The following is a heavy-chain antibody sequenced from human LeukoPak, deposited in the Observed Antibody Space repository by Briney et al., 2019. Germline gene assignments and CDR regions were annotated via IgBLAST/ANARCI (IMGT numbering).Heavy chain of an antibody. CDR3: ARDRLLWGLGNWFDL. V-gene: IGHV1-18*01. CDR1: GYTFTNYG. Sequence: GASVKVSCKTSGYTFTNYGISWVRQAPGQGLEWMGWVSTSNPHTNYAPKFRGRVIMTIDTSTTTAYLEMRSLTSDDTAGYYCARDRLLWGLGNWFDLWGQGTLVTVTS. D-gene: IGHD2-15*01. J-gene: IGHJ5*02. CDR2: VSTSNPHT.